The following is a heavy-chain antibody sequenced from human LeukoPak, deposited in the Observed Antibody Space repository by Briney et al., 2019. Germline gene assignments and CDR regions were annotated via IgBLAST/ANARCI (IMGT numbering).Heavy chain of an antibody. J-gene: IGHJ5*02. CDR3: ARVYNWFDP. CDR1: GGSISSSNYY. V-gene: IGHV4-39*01. Sequence: SETLSLNCTVSGGSISSSNYYWGWIRQPPGKGLEWIGNIYYSGSTYYNPSLKSRVTISVDTSKNQFSLKLSSVTAADTAVYYCARVYNWFDPWGQGTLVTVSS. CDR2: IYYSGST.